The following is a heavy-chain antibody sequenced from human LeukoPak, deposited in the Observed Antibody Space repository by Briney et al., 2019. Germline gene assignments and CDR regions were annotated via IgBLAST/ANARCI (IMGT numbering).Heavy chain of an antibody. Sequence: ASVKVSCKAPGYTFTAYYMHWVRQAPGQGLEWMGWINPNSGGTNYAQTFQGRVTMTRDPSISTSYMELSRLTSDDTAVYYCARGIGSGSYGRFDPWGQGTLVTVSS. D-gene: IGHD3-10*01. CDR3: ARGIGSGSYGRFDP. CDR2: INPNSGGT. V-gene: IGHV1-2*02. J-gene: IGHJ5*02. CDR1: GYTFTAYY.